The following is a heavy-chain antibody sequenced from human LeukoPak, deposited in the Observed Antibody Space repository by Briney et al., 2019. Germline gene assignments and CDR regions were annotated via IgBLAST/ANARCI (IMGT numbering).Heavy chain of an antibody. Sequence: PSETLSLTCSVSGDSISSSSYYWGWIRQPPGKGLEWIGSIYYSGSTYYNPSLKSRVTISVDTSKNQFSLKLSSVTAADTAVYYCARPNCGIPFGPEDDYYYYYGMDVWGQGTTVTVSS. V-gene: IGHV4-39*01. CDR1: GDSISSSSYY. CDR3: ARPNCGIPFGPEDDYYYYYGMDV. CDR2: IYYSGST. D-gene: IGHD5-18*01. J-gene: IGHJ6*02.